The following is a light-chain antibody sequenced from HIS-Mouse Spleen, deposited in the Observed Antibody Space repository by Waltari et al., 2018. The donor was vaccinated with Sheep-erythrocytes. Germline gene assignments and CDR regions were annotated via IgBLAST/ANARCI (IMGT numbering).Light chain of an antibody. CDR2: QDS. Sequence: SYELTQPPSVSVSPGQTPSITCSGDKLGDKYACWYHQKPGQSPVLVIYQDSKRPSGIPERFSGSNSGNTATLTISGTQAMDEADYYCQAWDSSTVVFGGGTKLTVL. V-gene: IGLV3-1*01. CDR3: QAWDSSTVV. J-gene: IGLJ2*01. CDR1: KLGDKY.